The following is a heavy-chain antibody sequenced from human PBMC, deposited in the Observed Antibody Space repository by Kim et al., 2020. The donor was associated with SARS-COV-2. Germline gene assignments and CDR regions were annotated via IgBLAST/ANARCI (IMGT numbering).Heavy chain of an antibody. CDR2: ISSSSSYI. Sequence: GGSLRLSCAASGFTFSSYSMNWVRQAPGKGLEWVSSISSSSSYIYYADSVKGRFTISRDNAKNSLYLQMNSLRAEDTAVYYCARDSGKLPSDAFDICGQGTIVTISS. CDR3: ARDSGKLPSDAFDI. J-gene: IGHJ3*02. V-gene: IGHV3-21*01. CDR1: GFTFSSYS. D-gene: IGHD1-26*01.